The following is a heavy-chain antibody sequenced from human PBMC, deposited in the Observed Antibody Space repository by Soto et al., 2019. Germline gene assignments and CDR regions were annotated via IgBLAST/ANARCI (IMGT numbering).Heavy chain of an antibody. CDR2: IWYDGSNK. CDR1: GFTFGSYG. CDR3: ARDYITGTTLDY. Sequence: PGGSLRLSCAASGFTFGSYGMHWVRQAPGKGLEWVAVIWYDGSNKYYADSVKGRFTISRDNSKNTLYLQMNSLRAEDTAVYYCARDYITGTTLDYWGQGTLVTVSS. D-gene: IGHD1-20*01. J-gene: IGHJ4*02. V-gene: IGHV3-33*08.